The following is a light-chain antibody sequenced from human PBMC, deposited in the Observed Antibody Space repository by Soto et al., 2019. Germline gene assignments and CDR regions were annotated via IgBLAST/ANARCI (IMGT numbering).Light chain of an antibody. V-gene: IGKV3-20*01. J-gene: IGKJ5*01. Sequence: PGESATLSRRASQSLRSGDLACDQQIPGLAPGLLIYGASSRATGIPDGFSGSGSGTDFTLTITRLEPEDFATYYCQQFNNYPITFGQGTRLEIK. CDR1: QSLRSGD. CDR2: GAS. CDR3: QQFNNYPIT.